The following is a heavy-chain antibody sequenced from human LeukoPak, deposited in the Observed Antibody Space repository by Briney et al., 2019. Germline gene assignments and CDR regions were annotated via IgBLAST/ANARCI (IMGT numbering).Heavy chain of an antibody. Sequence: SETLSLTCSVSGGSISRSSYYWGWIRQPPGKGLEWIGSIYYSGSTYYNPSLKTRVTISVDTSKNQFSLKLSSVTAAHTAVYYCASGLRXFDYWGQGTLVTVSS. CDR1: GGSISRSSYY. CDR2: IYYSGST. J-gene: IGHJ4*02. CDR3: ASGLRXFDY. V-gene: IGHV4-39*01.